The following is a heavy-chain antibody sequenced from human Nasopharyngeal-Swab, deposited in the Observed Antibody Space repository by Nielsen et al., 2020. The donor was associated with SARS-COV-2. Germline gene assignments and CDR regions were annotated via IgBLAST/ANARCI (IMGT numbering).Heavy chain of an antibody. D-gene: IGHD5-18*01. J-gene: IGHJ3*02. V-gene: IGHV5-51*01. CDR1: GSSFPTYW. CDR3: VRQDTVMYKGALDI. Sequence: GESLKISCKGSGSSFPTYWSGWVRQMPGKGLEWMGIIYPGDSDIRYSPSFQGQVTISADKSISTAYLQWSSLKASDTAIYYCVRQDTVMYKGALDIWGQGTMVTVSS. CDR2: IYPGDSDI.